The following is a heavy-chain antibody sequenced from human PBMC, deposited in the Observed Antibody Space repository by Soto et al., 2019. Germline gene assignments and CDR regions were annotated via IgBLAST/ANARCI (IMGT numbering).Heavy chain of an antibody. CDR1: GGSISSSY. CDR3: ARRYSGYGDY. Sequence: PSETLSLTCTVSGGSISSSYWSWIRQPPGKGLEWIGYIYFSGSANYNPSLKSRVTISVDTSKNQFSLKLSSVTAADTAVYYCARRYSGYGDYWGQGTLVTVSS. CDR2: IYFSGSA. J-gene: IGHJ4*02. D-gene: IGHD5-12*01. V-gene: IGHV4-59*08.